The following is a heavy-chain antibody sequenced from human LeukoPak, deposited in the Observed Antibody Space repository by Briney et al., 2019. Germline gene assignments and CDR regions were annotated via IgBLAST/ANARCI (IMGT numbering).Heavy chain of an antibody. Sequence: GGSLRLSCGASGFTFRTSWMNWVRQAPGKGLVWVASINPDGSEKYSVDSVKGRFTISRDNAKNSLYLQMNSLRAEDTAVYYCARDRGYSSFGYWGQGTLVTVSS. CDR2: INPDGSEK. J-gene: IGHJ4*02. D-gene: IGHD6-19*01. CDR1: GFTFRTSW. CDR3: ARDRGYSSFGY. V-gene: IGHV3-7*01.